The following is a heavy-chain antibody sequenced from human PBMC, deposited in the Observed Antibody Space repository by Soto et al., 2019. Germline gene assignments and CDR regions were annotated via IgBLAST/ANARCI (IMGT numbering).Heavy chain of an antibody. CDR2: VHAREKA. Sequence: PSETLSLSCTDSGDSMTSHSWSWVRQPAGKGLEWIGGVHAREKADCSASLKSRVTMSMDTSKNRFSMKLNSVTAAYTSMYYCRKGPGPLWFDPWGQATLVTVSS. CDR3: RKGPGPLWFDP. V-gene: IGHV4-4*07. CDR1: GDSMTSHS. J-gene: IGHJ5*02.